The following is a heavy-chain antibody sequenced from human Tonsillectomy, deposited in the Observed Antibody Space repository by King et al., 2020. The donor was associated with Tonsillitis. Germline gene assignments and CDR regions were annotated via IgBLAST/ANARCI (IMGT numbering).Heavy chain of an antibody. V-gene: IGHV3-48*02. D-gene: IGHD1-14*01. Sequence: VQLVESGGGLVQPGGSLRLSCAASGFTFSSYNMNWVRQAPEKGLEWVSYISSSSSTIYYADSVKGRFTISRDNAKNSLYLQMNSLRDEDTAVYYCARAEIREHYYYYYGMDVWGQGTTVTVSS. CDR2: ISSSSSTI. J-gene: IGHJ6*02. CDR1: GFTFSSYN. CDR3: ARAEIREHYYYYYGMDV.